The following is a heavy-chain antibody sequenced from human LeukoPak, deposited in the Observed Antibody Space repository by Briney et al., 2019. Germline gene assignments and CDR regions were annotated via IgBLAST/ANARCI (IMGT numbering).Heavy chain of an antibody. J-gene: IGHJ2*01. CDR1: GGSISSGSYY. V-gene: IGHV4-61*02. CDR2: IYTSGST. Sequence: SETLSLTCTVSGGSISSGSYYWSWIRQPAGKGLEWIGRIYTSGSTNYNPSLKSRVTISVDTSKNQFSLKLSSVTAADTAVYYCARSHIAAAGTRDWYFDLWGRGTLVTVSS. CDR3: ARSHIAAAGTRDWYFDL. D-gene: IGHD6-13*01.